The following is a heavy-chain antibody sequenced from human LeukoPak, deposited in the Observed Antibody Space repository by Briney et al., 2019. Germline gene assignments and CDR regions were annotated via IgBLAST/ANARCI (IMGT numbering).Heavy chain of an antibody. CDR2: INHSGST. Sequence: SETLSLTCAVYGGSFSGYYWSWIRQPPGKGLEWIGEINHSGSTNYNPSLRSRVTISVDTSKNQFSLKLSSVTAADTAVYYCARAVDTANWFDPWGQGTLVTVSS. CDR3: ARAVDTANWFDP. CDR1: GGSFSGYY. J-gene: IGHJ5*02. D-gene: IGHD5-18*01. V-gene: IGHV4-34*01.